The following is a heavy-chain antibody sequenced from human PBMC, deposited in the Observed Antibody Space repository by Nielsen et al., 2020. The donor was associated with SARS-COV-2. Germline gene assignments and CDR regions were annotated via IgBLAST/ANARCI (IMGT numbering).Heavy chain of an antibody. CDR3: ASLLYYDSSQNAFDI. V-gene: IGHV4-30-4*01. D-gene: IGHD3-22*01. J-gene: IGHJ3*02. CDR2: IYYSGST. Sequence: SETLSLTCTVSGGSISSGDYYWSWIRQPPGKGLEWIGYIYYSGSTYYNPSLKSRVTISVDTSKNQFSLKLSSVTAADTALYYCASLLYYDSSQNAFDIWGQGTMVTVSS. CDR1: GGSISSGDYY.